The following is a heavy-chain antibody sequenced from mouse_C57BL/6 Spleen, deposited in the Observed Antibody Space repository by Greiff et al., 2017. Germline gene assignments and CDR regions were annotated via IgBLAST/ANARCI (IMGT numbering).Heavy chain of an antibody. CDR2: IWGAGST. CDR1: GFSFTSYG. J-gene: IGHJ2*01. V-gene: IGHV2-3*01. Sequence: VQLKESGPGLVAPSQCLSITCTVSGFSFTSYGVSWVRQPPGKGLEWLGVIWGAGSTNYHSALISRLSISKDNSKSQVLFKLNSLQTDDTATYYCASSAYSKNFDYWGQGTTLTVSS. CDR3: ASSAYSKNFDY. D-gene: IGHD2-10*01.